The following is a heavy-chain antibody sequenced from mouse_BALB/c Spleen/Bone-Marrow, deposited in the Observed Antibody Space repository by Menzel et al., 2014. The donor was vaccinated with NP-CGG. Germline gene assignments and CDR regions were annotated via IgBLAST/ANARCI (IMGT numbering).Heavy chain of an antibody. J-gene: IGHJ4*01. Sequence: QVQLQQSGPGLVAPSQSLSVTCTVSGFSITSYGVSWVRPPPGKGLEWLGVIWGDGSTNYHSALKSRLTINKDNSKSQVFLKLNSLQTDDTATYYCVNGYDGYAMDYWGQGTSVTVSS. CDR2: IWGDGST. CDR1: GFSITSYG. D-gene: IGHD2-2*01. V-gene: IGHV2-3*01. CDR3: VNGYDGYAMDY.